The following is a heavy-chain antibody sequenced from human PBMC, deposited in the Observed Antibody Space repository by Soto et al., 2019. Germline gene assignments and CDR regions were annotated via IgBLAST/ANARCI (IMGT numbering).Heavy chain of an antibody. CDR3: ARGRLAYCGGDCPPINYYFYY. Sequence: ASVKVSCKASGGTFSSYAISWVRQAPGQGLEWMGGIIPIFGTANYAQKFQGRVTITADESTSTAYMELSSLRSEDTAVYYCARGRLAYCGGDCPPINYYFYYWGKGTLVTVSS. CDR1: GGTFSSYA. V-gene: IGHV1-69*13. D-gene: IGHD2-21*02. J-gene: IGHJ4*02. CDR2: IIPIFGTA.